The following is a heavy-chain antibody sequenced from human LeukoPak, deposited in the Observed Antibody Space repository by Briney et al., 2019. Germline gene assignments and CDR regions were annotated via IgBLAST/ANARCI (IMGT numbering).Heavy chain of an antibody. Sequence: PSGTLSLTCTVSGGSVSSSSYYWGWIRQPPGKGLEWIGSIYYSGSTYYNPSLKSRVTISVDTSKNQFSLNLSSVTAADTGVYYCAKHSGHKYRGYDNYFDYWGQGTLVTVSS. V-gene: IGHV4-39*01. J-gene: IGHJ4*02. CDR1: GGSVSSSSYY. CDR3: AKHSGHKYRGYDNYFDY. CDR2: IYYSGST. D-gene: IGHD5-12*01.